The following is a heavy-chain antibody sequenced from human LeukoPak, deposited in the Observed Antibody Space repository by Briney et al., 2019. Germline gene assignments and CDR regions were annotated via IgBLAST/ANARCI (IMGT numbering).Heavy chain of an antibody. J-gene: IGHJ4*02. CDR1: GFTSDDYT. CDR2: ISWDGGGT. D-gene: IGHD2-2*01. V-gene: IGHV3-43*01. CDR3: AKGSGGYCSSTSCYRAYYFDY. Sequence: GGSLRLSCAASGFTSDDYTMHWVRQAPGKGLEWVSLISWDGGGTYYADSVKGRFTISRDNSKNSLYLQMNSLRTEDTALYYCAKGSGGYCSSTSCYRAYYFDYWGQGTLVTVSS.